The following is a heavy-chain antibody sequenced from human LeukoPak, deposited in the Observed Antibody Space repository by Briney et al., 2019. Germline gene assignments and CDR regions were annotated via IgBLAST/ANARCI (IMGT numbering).Heavy chain of an antibody. Sequence: GGSLRLSCAGSGFSFDDYATHWVRQVPGKGLEWVSGIGWKSGNIGYADSVKGRFTISRDNAKNSLYLQMNSLRTEDTALYYCAKGPSYYDRSGYPYYFDSWGQGTLVTVSS. CDR3: AKGPSYYDRSGYPYYFDS. J-gene: IGHJ4*02. D-gene: IGHD3-22*01. CDR2: IGWKSGNI. CDR1: GFSFDDYA. V-gene: IGHV3-9*01.